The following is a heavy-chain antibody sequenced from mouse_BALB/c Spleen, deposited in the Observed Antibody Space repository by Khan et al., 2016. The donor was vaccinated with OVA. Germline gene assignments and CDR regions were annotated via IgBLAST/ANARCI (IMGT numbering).Heavy chain of an antibody. Sequence: QIQLVQSGPELKKPGETVKISCKASGYTFTDYSMHWVKQAPGKGLKWMGWINTETGEPTYADDFKGRFAFSLETSDSPAFLQINNINNEDTSTYFCARDSYDYCDYWGQGTTLTVSS. CDR3: ARDSYDYCDY. D-gene: IGHD2-12*01. J-gene: IGHJ2*01. V-gene: IGHV9-2-1*01. CDR2: INTETGEP. CDR1: GYTFTDYS.